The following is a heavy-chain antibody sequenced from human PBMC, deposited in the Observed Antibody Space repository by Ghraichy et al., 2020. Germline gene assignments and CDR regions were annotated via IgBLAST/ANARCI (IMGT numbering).Heavy chain of an antibody. D-gene: IGHD3-9*01. CDR2: FIPIFGLS. J-gene: IGHJ4*02. CDR3: ARSPGPDILTGYYDY. CDR1: GGTFSSYA. V-gene: IGHV1-69*13. Sequence: SVKVSCKASGGTFSSYAFSWVRQAPGQGLEWLGGFIPIFGLSNFAQEFQGRLAISADESTSTAYMELSSLRPEDTAVYYCARSPGPDILTGYYDYWGQGTLVTVSS.